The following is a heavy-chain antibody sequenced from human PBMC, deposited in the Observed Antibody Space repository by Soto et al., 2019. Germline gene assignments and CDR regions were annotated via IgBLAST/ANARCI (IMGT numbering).Heavy chain of an antibody. D-gene: IGHD6-6*01. Sequence: GGSLRLSCAASGFNFRYYAMTWVRQAPGKGLEWVSSINDNGDSTHYADSVKGRFTISRDNSKNTLYLQMNSLTAEDTAVYFCAKASNSSPWFDSWLESWGQGTLVTVSS. CDR3: AKASNSSPWFDSWLES. CDR2: INDNGDST. CDR1: GFNFRYYA. J-gene: IGHJ5*01. V-gene: IGHV3-23*01.